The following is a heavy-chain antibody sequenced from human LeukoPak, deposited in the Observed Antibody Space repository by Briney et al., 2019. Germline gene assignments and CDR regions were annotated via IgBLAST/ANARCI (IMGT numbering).Heavy chain of an antibody. Sequence: SETLSLTCAAYGGSFSGYYWSWIRQPPGKGLEWIGEINHSGSTNYNPSLKSRVTISVDTSKNQFSLKLSSVTAADTAVYYCARRTRGYDILTGYYTEVYSFDYWGQGTLVTVSS. V-gene: IGHV4-34*01. CDR1: GGSFSGYY. D-gene: IGHD3-9*01. CDR2: INHSGST. CDR3: ARRTRGYDILTGYYTEVYSFDY. J-gene: IGHJ4*02.